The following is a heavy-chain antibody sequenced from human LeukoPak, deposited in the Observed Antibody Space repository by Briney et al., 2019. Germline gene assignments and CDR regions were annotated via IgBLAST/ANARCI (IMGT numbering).Heavy chain of an antibody. Sequence: SETLSLTCTVSGGSISSYYWSWIRQPPGGGLEWTGYIYYSGSTNYNPSLKSRVTISVDTSKDQFYLKLSSVTAADTAVYYCARDGAAWGYGMDAWGQGTTVTVSS. CDR3: ARDGAAWGYGMDA. CDR1: GGSISSYY. CDR2: IYYSGST. D-gene: IGHD2-15*01. J-gene: IGHJ6*02. V-gene: IGHV4-59*13.